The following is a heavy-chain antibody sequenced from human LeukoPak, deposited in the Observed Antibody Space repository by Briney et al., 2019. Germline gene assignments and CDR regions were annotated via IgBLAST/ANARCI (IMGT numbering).Heavy chain of an antibody. J-gene: IGHJ4*02. V-gene: IGHV4-4*07. Sequence: SETLSLTCTVTGGSISSYNWSWIRQPAGKGLEWIGRIYTSGSTNYSPSLKSRVTMSVDTSKNQFSLKLSSVTAADTAVYYCARDVHVGSGWSWMVYWGQGTLVTVSS. CDR1: GGSISSYN. CDR2: IYTSGST. D-gene: IGHD6-19*01. CDR3: ARDVHVGSGWSWMVY.